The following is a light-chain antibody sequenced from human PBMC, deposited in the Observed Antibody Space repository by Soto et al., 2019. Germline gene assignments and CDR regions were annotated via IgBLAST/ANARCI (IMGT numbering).Light chain of an antibody. CDR1: SSDIGAGYD. V-gene: IGLV1-40*01. Sequence: QSALTQLHSVSGAPGQRVSISCTGSSSDIGAGYDVHWYQQLPGTAPKLLIYGNINRPSGVPDRFSGSKSGTSASLAITGLQAEDEADYYCQSHDSSLSGYVFGTGTKVTVL. J-gene: IGLJ1*01. CDR3: QSHDSSLSGYV. CDR2: GNI.